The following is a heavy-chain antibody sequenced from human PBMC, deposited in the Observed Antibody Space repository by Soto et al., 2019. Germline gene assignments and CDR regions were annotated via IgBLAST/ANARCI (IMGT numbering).Heavy chain of an antibody. CDR1: GGSISSADYY. D-gene: IGHD3-16*01. CDR2: IYYSGST. CDR3: ARDGGVGPIDY. Sequence: QVQLQESGPGLVKPSQTLSLTCTVSGGSISSADYYWSWIRQHPGKGLEWIGYIYYSGSTYYSPSLKSRVTTSIDTSKNQFSLNLSSVTAEATAVYHCARDGGVGPIDYWGQGSLVTVSS. J-gene: IGHJ4*02. V-gene: IGHV4-31*03.